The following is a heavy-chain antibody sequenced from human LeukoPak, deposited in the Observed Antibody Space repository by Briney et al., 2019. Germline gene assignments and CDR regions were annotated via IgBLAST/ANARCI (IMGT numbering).Heavy chain of an antibody. CDR2: IYDSGNT. Sequence: PSETLSLTCTVSGGSISGYYWSWIRQPPGRGLEWIGYIYDSGNTNYNPSLKSRVTISVDTSKNQFSLKLSSVSVADTAVYYCARLDLRPNAFGIWGQGTMVTVSS. V-gene: IGHV4-59*08. J-gene: IGHJ3*02. CDR1: GGSISGYY. CDR3: ARLDLRPNAFGI. D-gene: IGHD4-17*01.